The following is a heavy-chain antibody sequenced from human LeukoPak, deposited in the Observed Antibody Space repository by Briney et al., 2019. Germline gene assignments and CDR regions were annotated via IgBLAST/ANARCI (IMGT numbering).Heavy chain of an antibody. CDR2: IKSDGST. D-gene: IGHD3-22*01. J-gene: IGHJ1*01. Sequence: GGSLRLSCAASGFTFSTYWMHWVRQAPGKRLVWVSRIKSDGSTNYADSVKGRFTIFRDNAKNTVSLQMNSLRPEDTGVYYCARAPSEIGGYYPEYFRHWGQGTLVTVSS. CDR3: ARAPSEIGGYYPEYFRH. V-gene: IGHV3-74*01. CDR1: GFTFSTYW.